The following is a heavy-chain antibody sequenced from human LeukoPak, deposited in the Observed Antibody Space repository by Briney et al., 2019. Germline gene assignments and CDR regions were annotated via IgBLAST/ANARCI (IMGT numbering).Heavy chain of an antibody. V-gene: IGHV4-30-4*08. D-gene: IGHD3-10*01. CDR2: IYYSGST. Sequence: SQTLSLTCTVSGGSISSGDYYWSWIRQPPGKGLERIGYIYYSGSTYYNPSLKRRGTISVDTSKNPFSLKLSSVTAADTAVYYCARAEYYYGSGSYFGDFDYWGQGTLATVSS. CDR1: GGSISSGDYY. CDR3: ARAEYYYGSGSYFGDFDY. J-gene: IGHJ4*02.